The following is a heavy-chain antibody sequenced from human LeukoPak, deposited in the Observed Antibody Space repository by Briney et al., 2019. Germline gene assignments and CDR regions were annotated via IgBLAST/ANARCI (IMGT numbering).Heavy chain of an antibody. Sequence: KTSETLSLTCAVYGGSFSGYYWSWIRQPPGKGLEWIGEINHSGSTNYNPSLKSRVTISVDTSKNQFSLKLSSVTAADTAVYYRARGNNIVVVPAADFDYWGQGTLVTVSS. V-gene: IGHV4-34*01. CDR1: GGSFSGYY. D-gene: IGHD2-2*01. CDR2: INHSGST. J-gene: IGHJ4*02. CDR3: ARGNNIVVVPAADFDY.